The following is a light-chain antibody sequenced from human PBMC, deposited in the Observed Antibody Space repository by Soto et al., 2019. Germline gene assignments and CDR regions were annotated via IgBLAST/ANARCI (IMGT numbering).Light chain of an antibody. CDR2: DVS. J-gene: IGLJ2*01. V-gene: IGLV2-11*01. Sequence: QSALTQPRSVSGSPGQSVTISCTGTSSDVGSYNYVSWYQQHPGKAPKLLIYDVSSRPSGVPDRFSGSKSGNTASLTVSGLQAEDEAHYYCSSYAGTKTLVFGGGTKLTVL. CDR3: SSYAGTKTLV. CDR1: SSDVGSYNY.